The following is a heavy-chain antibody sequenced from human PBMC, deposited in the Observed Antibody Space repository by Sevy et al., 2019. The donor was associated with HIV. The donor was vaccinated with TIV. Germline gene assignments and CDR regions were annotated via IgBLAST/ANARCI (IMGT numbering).Heavy chain of an antibody. V-gene: IGHV3-7*01. CDR1: GFTFSSYW. CDR3: ARDGLWFGELLTDYGMDV. J-gene: IGHJ6*02. CDR2: IKQDGSEK. Sequence: GGSLRLSCAASGFTFSSYWMSWVRQAPGKGLEWVANIKQDGSEKYYVDSVKGRFTISRDNAKNSLYLQMNSLRAEDTAVYYCARDGLWFGELLTDYGMDVWGQGTTVTVSS. D-gene: IGHD3-10*01.